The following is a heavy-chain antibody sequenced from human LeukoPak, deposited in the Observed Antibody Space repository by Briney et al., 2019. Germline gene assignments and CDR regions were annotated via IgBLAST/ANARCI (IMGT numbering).Heavy chain of an antibody. Sequence: GGSLRLSCAASGCTFNNYAMNWVRRAPGKGLEWVSSISGGGETTYYADSAKGRFTISRDNSQNTLYLQMNSLRAEDTAVYYCARDYADYVGYFFFDYWGQGTLVTVSP. CDR2: ISGGGETT. CDR1: GCTFNNYA. V-gene: IGHV3-23*01. CDR3: ARDYADYVGYFFFDY. D-gene: IGHD4-17*01. J-gene: IGHJ4*02.